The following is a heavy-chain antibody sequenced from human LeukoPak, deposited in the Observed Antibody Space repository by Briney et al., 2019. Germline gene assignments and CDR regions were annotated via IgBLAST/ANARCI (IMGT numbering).Heavy chain of an antibody. CDR3: ARDPNFKYYYDSSTPDDAFDI. Sequence: PGGSLRLSCAASGFTFSNYAMSWVRQAPGKGLVWVSRINSDGSSTSYADSVKGRFTISRDNAKNTLYLQMNSLRAEDTAVYYCARDPNFKYYYDSSTPDDAFDIWGQGTMVTVSS. D-gene: IGHD3-22*01. J-gene: IGHJ3*02. CDR1: GFTFSNYA. V-gene: IGHV3-74*01. CDR2: INSDGSST.